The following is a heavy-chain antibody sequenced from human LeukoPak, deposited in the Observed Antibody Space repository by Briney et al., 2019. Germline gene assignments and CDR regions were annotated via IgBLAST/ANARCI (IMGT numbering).Heavy chain of an antibody. Sequence: PGGSLRLSCAASGFTFSSYSMNWVRQAPGKGLEWVSYISSSSTIYYADSVKGRFTISRDNAKNSLYLQMNSLRDEDTAVYYCARPYYYDSSGYFGYWGQGTLVTVSS. J-gene: IGHJ4*02. CDR2: ISSSSTI. D-gene: IGHD3-22*01. V-gene: IGHV3-48*02. CDR3: ARPYYYDSSGYFGY. CDR1: GFTFSSYS.